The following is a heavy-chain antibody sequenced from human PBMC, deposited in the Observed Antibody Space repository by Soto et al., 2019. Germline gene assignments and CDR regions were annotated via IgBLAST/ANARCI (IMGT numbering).Heavy chain of an antibody. CDR2: INHSGST. D-gene: IGHD5-18*01. V-gene: IGHV4-34*01. J-gene: IGHJ5*02. Sequence: SLTCAVYGGSFSGYYWSWIRQPPGKGLEWIGEINHSGSTNYNPSLKSRVTISVDTSKNQFSLKLSSVTAADTAVHYCARVGDTAMVLGGNWFDPWGQGTLVTVSS. CDR3: ARVGDTAMVLGGNWFDP. CDR1: GGSFSGYY.